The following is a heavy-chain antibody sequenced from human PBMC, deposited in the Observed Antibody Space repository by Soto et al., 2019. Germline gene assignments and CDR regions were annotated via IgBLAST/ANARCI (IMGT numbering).Heavy chain of an antibody. CDR1: GYTFTSYY. D-gene: IGHD3-22*01. V-gene: IGHV1-46*01. Sequence: ASVKLYCNASGYTFTSYYMHWVRQAPRQGLEWMGIINPSGGSTSYAQKFQGRVTMTRDTSTSTVYMELSSLRSEDTAVYYCARGAALSLEYYYDSSGYASGFDYWGQGTLVTVSS. CDR2: INPSGGST. CDR3: ARGAALSLEYYYDSSGYASGFDY. J-gene: IGHJ4*02.